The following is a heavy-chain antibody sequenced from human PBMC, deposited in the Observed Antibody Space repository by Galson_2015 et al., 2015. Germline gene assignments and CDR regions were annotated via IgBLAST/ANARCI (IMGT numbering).Heavy chain of an antibody. Sequence: SLRLSCAASGFTFSSYSMNWVRQAPGKGLEWVSSISSSSSYIYYADSVKGRFTISRDNAKNSLYLQMNSLRAEDTAVYYCAREGPQTETDAFDIWGQGTMVTVSS. CDR2: ISSSSSYI. V-gene: IGHV3-21*01. J-gene: IGHJ3*02. CDR1: GFTFSSYS. D-gene: IGHD5-24*01. CDR3: AREGPQTETDAFDI.